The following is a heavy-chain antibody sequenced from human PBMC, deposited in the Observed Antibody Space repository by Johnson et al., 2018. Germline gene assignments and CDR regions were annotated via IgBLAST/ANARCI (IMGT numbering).Heavy chain of an antibody. CDR1: GFTFGDYA. J-gene: IGHJ1*01. D-gene: IGHD1-26*01. CDR2: ISWNGGSI. Sequence: VQLVESGGGVVQPGRSLRLSCAASGFTFGDYAMHWVRQAPGKGLEWVSGISWNGGSIGYADSVKGRFTISRDNAKNSRYLQRNSRRAEDTDLYYCAKKKGSYLEYFQHWGQGTLVTVSS. V-gene: IGHV3-9*01. CDR3: AKKKGSYLEYFQH.